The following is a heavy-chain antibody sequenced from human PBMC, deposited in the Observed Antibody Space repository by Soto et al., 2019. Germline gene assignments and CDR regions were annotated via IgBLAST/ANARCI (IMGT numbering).Heavy chain of an antibody. CDR3: TTDPGDYEDF. V-gene: IGHV3-15*05. J-gene: IGHJ4*02. Sequence: EAQLVEAGGDLVKPGGCLRLSCAASGITLITAWMSWVRQAPGKGLEWVGRSKNRADGGTTDYAAAVRGRFTISRDDSKNTLFLQMNSLEVEDTAVYYCTTDPGDYEDFWGQGTLVTVSS. CDR1: GITLITAW. CDR2: SKNRADGGTT. D-gene: IGHD4-17*01.